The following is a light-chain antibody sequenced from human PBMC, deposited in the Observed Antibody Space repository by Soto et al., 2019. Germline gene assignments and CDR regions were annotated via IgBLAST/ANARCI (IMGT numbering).Light chain of an antibody. CDR3: SAYSTGSTPVV. V-gene: IGLV2-14*03. CDR1: SSDVGSTFNY. Sequence: QSVLTQPASVSGSPGQSITISCTGTSSDVGSTFNYVSWYQHHPGKAPRLIMSDVNHRPSGVSDRFSGSKSGNTASLTISGLQAEDEADYFCSAYSTGSTPVVFGGGTKVTVL. J-gene: IGLJ3*02. CDR2: DVN.